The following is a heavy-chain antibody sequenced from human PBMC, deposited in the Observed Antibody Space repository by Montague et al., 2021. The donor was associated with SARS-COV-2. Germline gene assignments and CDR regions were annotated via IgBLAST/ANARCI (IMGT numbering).Heavy chain of an antibody. Sequence: SETLSLTCAVSGDSIMTTDCWSWVRQPPGKGLEWIGEIYQGASTNYNPSLKSRVTMSVDRSKNPVSLELYSVTAADTALYYCVRAGGFHNRPPVWGQGALVIVSS. CDR2: IYQGAST. CDR1: GDSIMTTDC. J-gene: IGHJ4*02. CDR3: VRAGGFHNRPPV. V-gene: IGHV4-4*02. D-gene: IGHD4-23*01.